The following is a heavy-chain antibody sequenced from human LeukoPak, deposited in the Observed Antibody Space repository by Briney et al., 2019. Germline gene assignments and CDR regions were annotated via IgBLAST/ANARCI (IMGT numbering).Heavy chain of an antibody. D-gene: IGHD6-13*01. CDR2: ISSSSSYI. CDR3: ARDSVAAADPYYYYYYGMDV. CDR1: GFTFSSYS. J-gene: IGHJ6*02. Sequence: PRGSLRLSCAASGFTFSSYSMTWVRQAPGKGLEWVSSISSSSSYIYYADAVKGRFTISRDNAKNSLYLQMNSLRAEDTAVYYCARDSVAAADPYYYYYYGMDVWGQGTTVTVSS. V-gene: IGHV3-21*01.